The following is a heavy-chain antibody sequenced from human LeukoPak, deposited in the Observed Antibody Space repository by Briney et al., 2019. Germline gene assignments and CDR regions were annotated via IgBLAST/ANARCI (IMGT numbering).Heavy chain of an antibody. D-gene: IGHD1-26*01. J-gene: IGHJ5*02. CDR2: ISVSNGNT. CDR1: GYTFTSFH. V-gene: IGHV1-18*04. Sequence: ASVKVSCKTSGYTFTSFHMHWVRQAPGQGLEWMGWISVSNGNTNYAQKLQGRVTMTTDTSTNTAYMELRSLRFDDTAVYYCARDLAGIVGVTAWFDPWGQGTLVTVSS. CDR3: ARDLAGIVGVTAWFDP.